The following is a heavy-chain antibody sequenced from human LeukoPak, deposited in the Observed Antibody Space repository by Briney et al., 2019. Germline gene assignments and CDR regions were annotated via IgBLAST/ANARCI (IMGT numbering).Heavy chain of an antibody. Sequence: PGGSLRLSCAASGFTFSSYDMHRVRQATGKGLEWVSAIGTAGDTYYPGSVKGRFTISRENAKNSLYLQMNSLRAGDTAVYYCAREAYSSSWYMDLGMDVWGQGTTVTVSS. D-gene: IGHD6-13*01. CDR2: IGTAGDT. V-gene: IGHV3-13*04. CDR3: AREAYSSSWYMDLGMDV. J-gene: IGHJ6*02. CDR1: GFTFSSYD.